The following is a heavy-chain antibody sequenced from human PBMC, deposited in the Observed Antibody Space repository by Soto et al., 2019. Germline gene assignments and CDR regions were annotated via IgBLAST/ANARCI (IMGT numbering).Heavy chain of an antibody. D-gene: IGHD1-26*01. CDR1: GFTFSGHG. CDR3: SIVRRRGPRATLFPTRSDSDL. Sequence: GGSLRLSCAASGFTFSGHGMHWVRQAPGKGLEWVAIIWYDGSYKYYADSVKGRFTISRDNSENRLYLQMNSLRVEDTAVYFWSIVRRRGPRATLFPTRSDSDL. CDR2: IWYDGSYK. V-gene: IGHV3-33*01. J-gene: IGHJ2*01.